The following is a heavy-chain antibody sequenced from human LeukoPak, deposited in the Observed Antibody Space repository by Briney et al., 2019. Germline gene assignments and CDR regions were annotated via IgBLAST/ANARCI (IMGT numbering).Heavy chain of an antibody. CDR1: GGSISSYY. J-gene: IGHJ4*02. CDR3: ARDTNRITIFGVVIIRANDY. Sequence: SETLSLTCTVSGGSISSYYWSWIRQPPGKGLEWIGYIYYSGSTNYNPSLKSRVTISVDTSKNQFSLKLSSVTAADTAVYYCARDTNRITIFGVVIIRANDYWGQGTLVTVSS. D-gene: IGHD3-3*01. V-gene: IGHV4-59*01. CDR2: IYYSGST.